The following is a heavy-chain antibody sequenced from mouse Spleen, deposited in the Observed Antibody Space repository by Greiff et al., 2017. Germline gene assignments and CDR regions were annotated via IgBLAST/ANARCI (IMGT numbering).Heavy chain of an antibody. CDR2: ISYDGSN. V-gene: IGHV3-6*01. CDR1: GYSITSGYY. Sequence: EESGPGLVKPSQSLSLTCSVTGYSITSGYYWNWIRQFPGNKLEWMGYISYDGSNNYNPSLKNRISITRDTSKNQFFLKLNSVTTEDTATYYCARGELGRGWFAYWGQGTLVTVSA. J-gene: IGHJ3*01. CDR3: ARGELGRGWFAY. D-gene: IGHD4-1*01.